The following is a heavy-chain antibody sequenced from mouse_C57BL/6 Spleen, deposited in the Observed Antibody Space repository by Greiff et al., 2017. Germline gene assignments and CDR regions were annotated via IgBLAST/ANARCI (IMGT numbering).Heavy chain of an antibody. CDR1: DFTFNTYA. V-gene: IGHV10-3*01. CDR2: IRSKSSNYAT. J-gene: IGHJ4*01. D-gene: IGHD1-1*01. Sequence: EVQLVESGGGLVQPKGSLKLSCAASDFTFNTYAMHWVRQAPGKGLEWVARIRSKSSNYATYYAESVKDRFTISRDDSQSMLYLQMNNLKTEDTAMYDCVRGEDYCGSRTFDAMDFWGQGTSVTVSS. CDR3: VRGEDYCGSRTFDAMDF.